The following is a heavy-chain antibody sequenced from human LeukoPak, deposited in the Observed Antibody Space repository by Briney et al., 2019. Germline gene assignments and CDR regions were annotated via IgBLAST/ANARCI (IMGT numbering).Heavy chain of an antibody. D-gene: IGHD3-22*01. CDR1: GGTIRTRTYY. CDR3: ARLGDSSGDHPYGFDI. V-gene: IGHV4-39*01. CDR2: DSYTGSI. J-gene: IGHJ3*02. Sequence: SGTLSLTCIVSGGTIRTRTYYWGWLRQPPGTGLEWIRCDSYTGSIDNNPSLKCRVTISVDTSKNPFSLKLSSVTAADTAVYYCARLGDSSGDHPYGFDIWGQGTVVTVSS.